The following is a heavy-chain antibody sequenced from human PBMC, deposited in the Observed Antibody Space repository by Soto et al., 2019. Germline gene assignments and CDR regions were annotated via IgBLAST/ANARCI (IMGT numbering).Heavy chain of an antibody. V-gene: IGHV4-61*08. D-gene: IGHD3-16*01. CDR2: IYYSGNT. CDR1: GDSVNSRAYY. CDR3: ARGGGGGY. Sequence: QVQLQESGPGLVKPSETLSLTCTVSGDSVNSRAYYWTWIRQPPGKGLEWLGYIYYSGNTNYNPPLRGRGTISVDTSKNQFPLKLTSVTAADTAVYYCARGGGGGYWGQGTLVTVSS. J-gene: IGHJ4*02.